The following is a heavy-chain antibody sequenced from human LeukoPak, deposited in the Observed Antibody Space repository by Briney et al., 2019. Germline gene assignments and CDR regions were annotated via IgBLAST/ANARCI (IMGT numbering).Heavy chain of an antibody. J-gene: IGHJ3*02. CDR1: GFTFSSYW. V-gene: IGHV3-74*01. CDR2: INSDGSST. CDR3: ARAPDMVRGVISRAFDI. Sequence: PGGSLRLSCAASGFTFSSYWMHWVRQAPGKGLAWVSRINSDGSSTSYADSVKGRFTISRDNAKNTLYLQMNSLRAEDTAVYYCARAPDMVRGVISRAFDIWGQGTMVTVSS. D-gene: IGHD3-10*01.